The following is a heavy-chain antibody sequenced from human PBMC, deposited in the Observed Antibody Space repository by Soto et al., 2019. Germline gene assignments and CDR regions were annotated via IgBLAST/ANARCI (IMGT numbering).Heavy chain of an antibody. CDR3: ASDFWSGYLTYYYYYGMDV. V-gene: IGHV3-30-3*01. D-gene: IGHD3-3*01. J-gene: IGHJ6*02. CDR1: GFTFSSYA. CDR2: ISYDGSNK. Sequence: GGSLRLSXAASGFTFSSYAMHWVRQAPGKGLEWVAVISYDGSNKYYADSVKGRLTISRDNSKNTLYLQMNSLRAEDTAVYYCASDFWSGYLTYYYYYGMDVWGQGTTVTVSS.